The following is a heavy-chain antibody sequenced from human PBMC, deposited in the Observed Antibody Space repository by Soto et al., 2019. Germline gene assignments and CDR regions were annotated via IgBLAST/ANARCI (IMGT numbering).Heavy chain of an antibody. V-gene: IGHV4-34*01. J-gene: IGHJ5*02. CDR2: INHSGST. CDR3: ARGPYYDFWSGYSPKWFDP. D-gene: IGHD3-3*01. CDR1: DGSFSGYY. Sequence: SETLSLTCAVYDGSFSGYYWSWIRQSPGKGLERIGEINHSGSTNYNPSLKSRATISIDTSKNQFSLTLSSVTAADTAVYYCARGPYYDFWSGYSPKWFDPWGQGTRVTVSS.